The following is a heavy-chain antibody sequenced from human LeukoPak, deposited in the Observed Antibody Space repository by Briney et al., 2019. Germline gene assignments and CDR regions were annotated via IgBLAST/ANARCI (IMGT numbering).Heavy chain of an antibody. CDR1: GFTFSSYS. D-gene: IGHD4-17*01. V-gene: IGHV3-48*02. Sequence: GGSLRLSCAASGFTFSSYSMNWVRQAPGKGLEWVSYISSSSSTIYYADSVKGRFTISRDNAKNSLYLQMNSLRDEDAAVYYCARGHGDYGDNWFDPWGQGTLVTVSS. CDR3: ARGHGDYGDNWFDP. J-gene: IGHJ5*02. CDR2: ISSSSSTI.